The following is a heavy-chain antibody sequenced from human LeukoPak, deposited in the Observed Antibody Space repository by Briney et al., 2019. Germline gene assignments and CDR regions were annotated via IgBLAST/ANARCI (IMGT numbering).Heavy chain of an antibody. Sequence: ASVKVSCKASGYTFTSYYMHWVRQAPGQGLEWMGIINPSGGSTSYAQKFQGRVTMTRDTSTSSVYMELSSLRSEDTAVYYCARGHSSSWNPHDAFDIWGQGTMVTVSS. V-gene: IGHV1-46*01. CDR2: INPSGGST. CDR3: ARGHSSSWNPHDAFDI. CDR1: GYTFTSYY. J-gene: IGHJ3*02. D-gene: IGHD6-13*01.